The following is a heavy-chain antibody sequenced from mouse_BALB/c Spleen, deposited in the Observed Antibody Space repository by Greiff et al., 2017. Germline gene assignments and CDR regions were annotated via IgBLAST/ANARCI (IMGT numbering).Heavy chain of an antibody. CDR1: GYTFTSYD. CDR3: ARKEDYGYDWFAY. J-gene: IGHJ3*01. V-gene: IGHV1-85*01. CDR2: IFPGDGST. D-gene: IGHD2-2*01. Sequence: QVQLQQSGAELVKPGASVKLSCKASGYTFTSYDINWVRQRPEQGLEWIGWIFPGDGSTKYNEKFKGKATLTTDKSSSTAYMELSSLTSEDSAVYYCARKEDYGYDWFAYWGQGTLVTVSA.